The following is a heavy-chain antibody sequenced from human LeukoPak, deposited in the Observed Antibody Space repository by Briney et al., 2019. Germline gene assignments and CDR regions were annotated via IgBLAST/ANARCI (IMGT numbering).Heavy chain of an antibody. CDR3: ARLRQWLDIPYFDY. CDR2: IYYSGST. V-gene: IGHV4-59*12. J-gene: IGHJ4*02. D-gene: IGHD6-19*01. CDR1: GGSISSYY. Sequence: KPSETLSLTCTVSGGSISSYYWSWIRQPPGKGLEWIGYIYYSGSTNYNPSLKSRVTISVDTSKNQFSLKLSSVTAADTAVYYCARLRQWLDIPYFDYWGQGTLVTVSS.